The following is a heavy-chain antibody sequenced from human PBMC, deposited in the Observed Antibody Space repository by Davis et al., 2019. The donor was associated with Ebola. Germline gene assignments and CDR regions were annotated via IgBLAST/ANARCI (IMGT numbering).Heavy chain of an antibody. D-gene: IGHD5-12*01. Sequence: HSQTLSLTCAISGDRVSHKSTGWNWIRQSPSRGLEWLGRTYYSSKWYTGYAESVKSRINISPDTAKNQFSLHLNSVTPEDTAVYYCARGWLRSGLDVWGKGAAVIVSS. CDR1: GDRVSHKSTG. CDR3: ARGWLRSGLDV. J-gene: IGHJ6*04. V-gene: IGHV6-1*01. CDR2: TYYSSKWYT.